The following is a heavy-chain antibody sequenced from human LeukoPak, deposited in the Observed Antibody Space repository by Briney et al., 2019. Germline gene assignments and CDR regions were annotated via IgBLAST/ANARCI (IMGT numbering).Heavy chain of an antibody. CDR3: ARASGSIAAAEHFYDY. D-gene: IGHD6-13*01. J-gene: IGHJ4*02. CDR2: INPNSGGT. V-gene: IGHV1-2*02. Sequence: GESLKISCKASGYTFTGYYMHWVRQAPGQGLEWMGWINPNSGGTNYAQKFQGRVTMTRDTSISTAYMELSSLRSEDTAVYYCARASGSIAAAEHFYDYWGQGTLVTVSS. CDR1: GYTFTGYY.